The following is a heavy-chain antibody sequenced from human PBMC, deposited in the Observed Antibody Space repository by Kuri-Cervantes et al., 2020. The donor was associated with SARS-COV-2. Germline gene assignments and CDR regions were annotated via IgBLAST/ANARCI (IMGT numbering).Heavy chain of an antibody. V-gene: IGHV3-30*18. Sequence: GGSLRLSCAASGFTFNNYAIHWVRQAPGKGLEWVAVISYDGSNKYYADSVKGRFTISRDNSKNTLYLQMNSLRAEDTAVYYCAKGGGPGSYIPLDYWGQGTLVTVSS. CDR1: GFTFNNYA. J-gene: IGHJ4*02. D-gene: IGHD1-26*01. CDR3: AKGGGPGSYIPLDY. CDR2: ISYDGSNK.